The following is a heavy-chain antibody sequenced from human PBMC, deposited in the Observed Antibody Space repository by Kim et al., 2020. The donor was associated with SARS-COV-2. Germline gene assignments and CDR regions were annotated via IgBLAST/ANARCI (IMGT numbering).Heavy chain of an antibody. CDR3: AKTGPSITMVRGVLYGMDV. V-gene: IGHV3-23*01. D-gene: IGHD3-10*01. Sequence: GRFTISRDNSKNTLYLQMNSLRAEDTAVYYCAKTGPSITMVRGVLYGMDVWGQGTTVTVSS. J-gene: IGHJ6*02.